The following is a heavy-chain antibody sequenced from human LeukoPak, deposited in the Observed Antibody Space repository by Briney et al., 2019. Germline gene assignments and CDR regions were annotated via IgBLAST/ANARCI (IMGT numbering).Heavy chain of an antibody. J-gene: IGHJ4*02. Sequence: SETLSLTCTVSGASITSYYWSWIRQPAGKGLEWIGYIYYTGSTNYNPSLKSRVTMSVDTSKNQFSLNLKSVTPEDTAVYYCARNLIPEQLVLNFWGQGTLVTVSS. CDR1: GASITSYY. D-gene: IGHD6-13*01. V-gene: IGHV4-59*01. CDR2: IYYTGST. CDR3: ARNLIPEQLVLNF.